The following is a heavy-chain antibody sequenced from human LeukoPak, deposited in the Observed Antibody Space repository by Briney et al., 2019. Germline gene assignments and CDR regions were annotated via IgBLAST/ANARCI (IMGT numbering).Heavy chain of an antibody. CDR2: ISGSGGST. CDR3: AKPLTWIQLWSRSY. V-gene: IGHV3-23*01. J-gene: IGHJ4*02. D-gene: IGHD5-18*01. Sequence: GSLRLSCAASGFTFSSYAMSWVRQAPGKGLEWVSAISGSGGSTYYADSVKGRFTISRDNSKNTLYLQMNSLRAEDTAVYYCAKPLTWIQLWSRSYWGQGTLVTVSS. CDR1: GFTFSSYA.